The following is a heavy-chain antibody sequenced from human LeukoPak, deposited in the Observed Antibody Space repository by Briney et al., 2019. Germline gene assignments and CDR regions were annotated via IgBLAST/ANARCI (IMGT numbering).Heavy chain of an antibody. J-gene: IGHJ4*02. Sequence: GGSLRLSCAASGFTFSSYGMNWVRQAPGNGLEWVSYINRDSSNIYYADSVKGRFTISRDNAKNSLYLQMNSLRVEDTAVYYCGRHRSGSGTYFIDYWGQGTLVSVSS. D-gene: IGHD3-10*01. CDR3: GRHRSGSGTYFIDY. CDR2: INRDSSNI. V-gene: IGHV3-48*01. CDR1: GFTFSSYG.